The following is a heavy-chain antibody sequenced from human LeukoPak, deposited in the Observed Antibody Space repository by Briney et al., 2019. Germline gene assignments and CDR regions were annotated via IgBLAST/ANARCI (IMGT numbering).Heavy chain of an antibody. J-gene: IGHJ4*02. CDR2: ISRSSDYI. CDR3: AREELSY. CDR1: GFTFSHYN. V-gene: IGHV3-21*01. Sequence: GGSLTLSCAASGFTFSHYNMNWVRQAPGKGLEWVSSISRSSDYIYYADSVKGRFTISRDNAKNSLYLKMKSLRAEDTAVYYCAREELSYWGQGTLVTVSS. D-gene: IGHD1-26*01.